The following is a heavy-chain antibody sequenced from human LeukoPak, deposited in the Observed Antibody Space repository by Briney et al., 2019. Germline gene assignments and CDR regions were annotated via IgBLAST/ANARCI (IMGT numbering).Heavy chain of an antibody. CDR1: GGSISSSSYY. V-gene: IGHV4-39*07. J-gene: IGHJ5*02. D-gene: IGHD2-2*02. CDR3: ARDEVVVVPAAIRSGFDP. CDR2: IYYSGST. Sequence: PSETLSLTCTVSGGSISSSSYYWGWIRQPPGKGLEWIGSIYYSGSTYYNPSLKSRVTISVDTSKNQFSLKLSSVTAADTAVYYCARDEVVVVPAAIRSGFDPWGQGTLVTVSS.